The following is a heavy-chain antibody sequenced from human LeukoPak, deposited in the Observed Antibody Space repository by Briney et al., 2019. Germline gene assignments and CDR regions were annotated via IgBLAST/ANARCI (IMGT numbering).Heavy chain of an antibody. CDR1: GGSLNSYY. CDR3: ARGVDGSYWN. CDR2: IYYTGST. J-gene: IGHJ4*02. D-gene: IGHD1-26*01. Sequence: SETLSLTCTVSGGSLNSYYWSWIRQPPGRGLEWIGHIYYTGSTKYKSSLNSRVTISVDTSKRQFSLKLRSVTAADTAVYYCARGVDGSYWNWGQGTLVTVSS. V-gene: IGHV4-59*01.